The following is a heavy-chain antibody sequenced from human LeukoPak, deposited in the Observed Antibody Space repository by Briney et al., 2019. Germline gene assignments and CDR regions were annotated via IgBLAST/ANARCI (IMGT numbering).Heavy chain of an antibody. CDR1: GFTFSNYA. D-gene: IGHD3-10*01. CDR2: ISGAGGRT. CDR3: AKDQSYYGSGRDAMDV. J-gene: IGHJ6*02. V-gene: IGHV3-23*01. Sequence: GGSLRLSCAASGFTFSNYAMTWVLQTAGKGLEWVSSISGAGGRTYYAESVKGRFTISRDNSKNTLSLQMNSLRAEDTALYYCAKDQSYYGSGRDAMDVWGQGITVTVSS.